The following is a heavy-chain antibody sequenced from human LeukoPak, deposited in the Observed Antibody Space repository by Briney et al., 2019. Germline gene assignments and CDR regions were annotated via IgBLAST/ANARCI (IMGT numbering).Heavy chain of an antibody. Sequence: GGSLRLSCAASGFTFSTYGMNWVRQAPGKGLEWVSYIRSNGNAIYYADSVKGRFTISRDNSKNTLYLQMNSLRAEDTAVYYCAKHMWGYCSSTSCSPFDYWGQGTLVTVSS. CDR3: AKHMWGYCSSTSCSPFDY. J-gene: IGHJ4*02. D-gene: IGHD2-2*01. CDR1: GFTFSTYG. CDR2: IRSNGNAI. V-gene: IGHV3-48*01.